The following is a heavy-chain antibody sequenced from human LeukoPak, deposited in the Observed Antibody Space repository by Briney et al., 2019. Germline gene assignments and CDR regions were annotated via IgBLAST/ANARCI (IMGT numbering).Heavy chain of an antibody. CDR1: GYTFTSYG. Sequence: ASVKVSCKASGYTFTSYGINWVRQAPGQGLEWMGWISAYNGNTNYAQKLQGRVTMTTDTSTSTAYMELRSLRSDDTAVYYCARGTRGVNSPYFDYWGQGTLVTVSS. J-gene: IGHJ4*02. V-gene: IGHV1-18*01. D-gene: IGHD4-23*01. CDR3: ARGTRGVNSPYFDY. CDR2: ISAYNGNT.